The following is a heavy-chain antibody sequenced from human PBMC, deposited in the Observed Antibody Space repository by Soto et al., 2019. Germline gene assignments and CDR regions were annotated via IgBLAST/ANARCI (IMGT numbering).Heavy chain of an antibody. CDR3: AHSSEWEQYFDY. J-gene: IGHJ4*02. V-gene: IGHV2-5*02. CDR2: IYWDDDK. CDR1: GFSLSTSGVG. Sequence: QITLKESGPTLVKPTQTLTLTCTFSGFSLSTSGVGVGWIRQPPGKALEWLALIYWDDDKRYSPSLKSRLTITKDTSKNQVVLTITNIDTVDTATYYCAHSSEWEQYFDYWGQGTLVTVSS. D-gene: IGHD1-26*01.